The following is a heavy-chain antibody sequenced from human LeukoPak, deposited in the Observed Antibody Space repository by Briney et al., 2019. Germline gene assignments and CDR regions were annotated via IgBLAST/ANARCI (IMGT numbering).Heavy chain of an antibody. Sequence: SETLSLTCTVSGGSISSYYWSWIRQPPGKGLEWIGYIYYSGSTNYNPSLKSRVTISVDTSKNQFSLKLSSVTAADTAVYYCARHYYDSSGYLNHYWYFDLWGRGTLVTVSS. CDR1: GGSISSYY. V-gene: IGHV4-59*08. CDR2: IYYSGST. D-gene: IGHD3-22*01. CDR3: ARHYYDSSGYLNHYWYFDL. J-gene: IGHJ2*01.